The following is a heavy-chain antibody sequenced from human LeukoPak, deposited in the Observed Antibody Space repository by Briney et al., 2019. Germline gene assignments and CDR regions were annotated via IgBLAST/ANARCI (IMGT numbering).Heavy chain of an antibody. J-gene: IGHJ6*03. V-gene: IGHV3-53*01. Sequence: GGSLRLSCAASGFTVSSNYMSWVRQAPGKGLEWVSVIYSGGSTYYADSVKGRFTISRDNSKSTLYLQMNSLRAEDTAVYYCARDKTQAHHYYYYYYMDVWGKGTTVTVSS. CDR2: IYSGGST. CDR3: ARDKTQAHHYYYYYYMDV. CDR1: GFTVSSNY.